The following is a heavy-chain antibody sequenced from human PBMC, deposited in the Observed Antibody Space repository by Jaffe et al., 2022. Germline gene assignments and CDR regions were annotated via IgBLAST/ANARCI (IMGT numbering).Heavy chain of an antibody. CDR3: TRHGTMETFDI. D-gene: IGHD3-10*01. J-gene: IGHJ3*02. CDR1: GFTFSGSA. Sequence: EVQLVESGGGLVQPGGSLKLSCAASGFTFSGSAMHWVRQASGKGLEWVGRIRSKANSYATAYAASVKGRFTISRDDSKNTAYLQMNSLKTEDTAVYYCTRHGTMETFDIWGQGTMVTVSS. V-gene: IGHV3-73*02. CDR2: IRSKANSYAT.